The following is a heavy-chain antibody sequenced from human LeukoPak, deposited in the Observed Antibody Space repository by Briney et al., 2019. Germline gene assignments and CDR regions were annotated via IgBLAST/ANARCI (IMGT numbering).Heavy chain of an antibody. D-gene: IGHD1-1*01. CDR2: INQDGSQK. CDR3: TRNQNWASDI. Sequence: GGSLRLSCAASGFTFSSYWMTWVRQSPGKGLERVASINQDGSQKYYVDSVKGRLTISRDNAKNSLFLQMNSLRVEDTAVYYCTRNQNWASDIWGQGTMATVSS. V-gene: IGHV3-7*01. CDR1: GFTFSSYW. J-gene: IGHJ3*02.